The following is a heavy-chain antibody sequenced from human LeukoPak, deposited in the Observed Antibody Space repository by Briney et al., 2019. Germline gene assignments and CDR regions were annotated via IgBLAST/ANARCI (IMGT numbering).Heavy chain of an antibody. CDR1: GVTFSSYS. Sequence: GGSLRLSCAASGVTFSSYSMNWVRQAPGKGLEWVSSISSSSSYIYYADSVKGRFTISRDNAKNSLYLQMNSLRAEDTAVYYCARDHLSGYDFDYWGQGTLVTVSS. CDR3: ARDHLSGYDFDY. V-gene: IGHV3-21*01. J-gene: IGHJ4*02. CDR2: ISSSSSYI. D-gene: IGHD5-12*01.